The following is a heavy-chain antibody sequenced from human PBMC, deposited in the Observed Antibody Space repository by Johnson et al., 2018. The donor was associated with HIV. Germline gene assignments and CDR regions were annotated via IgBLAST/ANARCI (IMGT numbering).Heavy chain of an antibody. Sequence: VQLVESGGGSVQPGGSLRLSCAASGFTFSSYAMHWVRQAPGKGLEYVSAISSNGGSTYYANSVKCRFTISRDNSKNTLYLQMGSLRAEDMAVYYCARDEPTDDAFDIWGQGTMVTVSS. J-gene: IGHJ3*02. CDR3: ARDEPTDDAFDI. CDR2: ISSNGGST. CDR1: GFTFSSYA. V-gene: IGHV3-64*01.